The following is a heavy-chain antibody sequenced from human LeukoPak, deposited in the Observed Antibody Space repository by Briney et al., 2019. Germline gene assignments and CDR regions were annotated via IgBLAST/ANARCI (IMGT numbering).Heavy chain of an antibody. CDR1: GYIFTSYG. D-gene: IGHD1-26*01. V-gene: IGHV1-18*01. Sequence: ASVTLSFTSSGYIFTSYGISRVRQAPGQGLEWVGSICTCNGNTNYAQKLQGRDTMTTHPSTNTAYMEQRNLRSDDTAVYYCARDIHIVGANDYWGQGTLVTVSS. J-gene: IGHJ4*02. CDR2: ICTCNGNT. CDR3: ARDIHIVGANDY.